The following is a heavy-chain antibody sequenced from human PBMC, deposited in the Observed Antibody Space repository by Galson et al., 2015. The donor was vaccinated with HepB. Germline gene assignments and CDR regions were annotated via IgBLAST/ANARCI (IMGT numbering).Heavy chain of an antibody. Sequence: SLRLSCAGSGFIFRHHAMAWIRQAPGKGLEWVSGINGRGPTRSNSDAVKGRFSISRDNSKDTVFLEMDNLRAEDTAVYYCVKDGSWFGGDWFDPWGQGALVTVSP. D-gene: IGHD3-16*01. CDR1: GFIFRHHA. J-gene: IGHJ5*02. V-gene: IGHV3-23*01. CDR2: INGRGPTR. CDR3: VKDGSWFGGDWFDP.